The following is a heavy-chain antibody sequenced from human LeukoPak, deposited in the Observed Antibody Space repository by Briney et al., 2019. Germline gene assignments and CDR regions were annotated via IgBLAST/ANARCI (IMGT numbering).Heavy chain of an antibody. D-gene: IGHD3-22*01. CDR1: GFTFDDYA. CDR3: AKALHYYDSSGIWFDP. CDR2: ISWDGGST. J-gene: IGHJ5*02. V-gene: IGHV3-43D*03. Sequence: GGSLRLSCAASGFTFDDYAMHWVRQAPGKGLEWVSLISWDGGSTYYADSVKGRFTISRDNSKNSLYLQMNSLRAEDTALYYCAKALHYYDSSGIWFDPWGQGTLVTVSS.